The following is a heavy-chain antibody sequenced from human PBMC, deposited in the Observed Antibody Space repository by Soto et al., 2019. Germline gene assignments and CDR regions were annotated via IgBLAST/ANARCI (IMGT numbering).Heavy chain of an antibody. CDR2: IYHSGST. CDR1: GGSISSGGYS. CDR3: ARLEDDILTGYYWLGWFDP. V-gene: IGHV4-30-2*02. J-gene: IGHJ5*02. D-gene: IGHD3-9*01. Sequence: SETLSLTCAVSGGSISSGGYSWSWVRQPPGKGLEWIGYIYHSGSTYYNPSLKSRVTISVDRSKNQFFLKLSSVTAADTAVYYCARLEDDILTGYYWLGWFDPWGLGTLVTVSS.